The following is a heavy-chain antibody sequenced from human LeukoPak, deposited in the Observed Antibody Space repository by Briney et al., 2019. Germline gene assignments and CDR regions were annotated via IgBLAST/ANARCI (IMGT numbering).Heavy chain of an antibody. Sequence: XGVRQAXGQGLEWMGWMNPNSGNTGYPQNFQGRLTMPSNTSISTAYMELSSLRSEDTAVYYCAREGYYYDSSGYFDGMDVWGQGTTVTVSS. V-gene: IGHV1-8*01. CDR2: MNPNSGNT. D-gene: IGHD3-22*01. J-gene: IGHJ6*02. CDR3: AREGYYYDSSGYFDGMDV.